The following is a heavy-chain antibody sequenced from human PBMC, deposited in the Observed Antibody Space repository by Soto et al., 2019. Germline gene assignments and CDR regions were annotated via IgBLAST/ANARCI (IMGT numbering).Heavy chain of an antibody. D-gene: IGHD3-10*01. CDR1: GYTFTSYA. CDR2: INAGNGNT. CDR3: ARGQIGGYYYYYGMDV. Sequence: ASVKVSCKASGYTFTSYAMHWVRQAPGQRLEWMGWINAGNGNTKYSQKFQGRVTITRDTSASTAYMELSSLRSEDTAVYYCARGQIGGYYYYYGMDVWGQGTTVTVSS. V-gene: IGHV1-3*01. J-gene: IGHJ6*02.